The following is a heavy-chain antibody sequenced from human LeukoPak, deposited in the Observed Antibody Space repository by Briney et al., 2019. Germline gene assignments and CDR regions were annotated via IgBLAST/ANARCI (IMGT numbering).Heavy chain of an antibody. J-gene: IGHJ4*02. CDR3: AKSNSGNYYDPFDY. CDR1: GFTFDDYA. Sequence: GRSLRLSCAASGFTFDDYAMHWVRQAPGKGLEWVSGISWNSGSIGYADSVKGRFTISRDNAKNSLYLQMNSLRAEDTALYYCAKSNSGNYYDPFDYWGQGTLVTVSS. V-gene: IGHV3-9*01. D-gene: IGHD3-22*01. CDR2: ISWNSGSI.